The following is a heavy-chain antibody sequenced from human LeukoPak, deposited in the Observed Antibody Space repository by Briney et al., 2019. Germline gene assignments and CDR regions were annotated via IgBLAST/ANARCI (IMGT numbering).Heavy chain of an antibody. V-gene: IGHV3-48*03. D-gene: IGHD3-9*01. CDR1: GFTFSSYE. CDR2: ISSSGSTI. J-gene: IGHJ4*02. CDR3: ARDQYFGALDY. Sequence: GGSLRLSCAASGFTFSSYEMNWVRQAPGKGLEWVSYISSSGSTIYYADSVKGRFTISRDNAKNSLYLQMNSLRAEDTAAYYCARDQYFGALDYWGQGTLVTVSS.